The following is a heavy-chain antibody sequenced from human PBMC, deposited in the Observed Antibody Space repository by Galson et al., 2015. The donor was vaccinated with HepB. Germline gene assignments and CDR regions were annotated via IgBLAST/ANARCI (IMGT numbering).Heavy chain of an antibody. J-gene: IGHJ4*02. Sequence: SVKVSCKASGYTFTSYAMHWVRQAPGQGLEWMGWISAYNGNTNYAQKLQGRVTMTTDTSTSTAYMELRSLRSDDTAVYYCARGGRQWPPPSFDYWGQGTLVTVSS. CDR1: GYTFTSYA. D-gene: IGHD6-19*01. V-gene: IGHV1-18*01. CDR2: ISAYNGNT. CDR3: ARGGRQWPPPSFDY.